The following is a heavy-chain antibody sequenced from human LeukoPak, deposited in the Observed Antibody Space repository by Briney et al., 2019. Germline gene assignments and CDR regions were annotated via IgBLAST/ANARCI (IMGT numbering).Heavy chain of an antibody. CDR2: ITTSDGNT. CDR1: GFTFSSYT. Sequence: GGSLRLSCAASGFTFSSYTMSWVRQAPGRGLEWVSTITTSDGNTYYADSVKGRFTVSRDNSKDTLFLQMNSLRAEDTAVYYCAKDGGLWVSAHWGDSWGRGTLVTVSS. CDR3: AKDGGLWVSAHWGDS. V-gene: IGHV3-23*01. J-gene: IGHJ4*02. D-gene: IGHD7-27*01.